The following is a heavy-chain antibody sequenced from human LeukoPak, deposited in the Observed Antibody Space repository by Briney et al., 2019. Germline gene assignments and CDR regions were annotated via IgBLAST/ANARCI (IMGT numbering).Heavy chain of an antibody. V-gene: IGHV4-39*01. Sequence: PSETLSLTCTVSGGSISSSSYYWGWIRQPPGKGLEWIGSIYYSGSTYYNPSLKSRVTISVDTSKNQFSLKLSSVTAADTAVYYCARYQWLVPYYFDYWGQGTLVTVSS. CDR1: GGSISSSSYY. CDR3: ARYQWLVPYYFDY. J-gene: IGHJ4*02. CDR2: IYYSGST. D-gene: IGHD6-19*01.